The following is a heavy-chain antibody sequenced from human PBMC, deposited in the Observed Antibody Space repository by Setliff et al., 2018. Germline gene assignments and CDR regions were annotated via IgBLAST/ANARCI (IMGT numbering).Heavy chain of an antibody. V-gene: IGHV3-33*01. CDR1: GFTFKNYG. CDR3: ATKAVAGT. CDR2: IWYDGNNK. Sequence: PGGSLRLSCVASGFTFKNYGMHWVRQAPGKGLEWVAVIWYDGNNKDHADSVKGRFTISRDNSKNTLYLQMDSLRVEDTAVYYCATKAVAGTGGQGTLVTVSS. D-gene: IGHD6-19*01. J-gene: IGHJ4*02.